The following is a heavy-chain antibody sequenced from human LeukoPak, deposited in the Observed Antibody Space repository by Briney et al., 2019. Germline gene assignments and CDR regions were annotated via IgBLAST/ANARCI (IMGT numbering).Heavy chain of an antibody. CDR2: INTNTGNP. J-gene: IGHJ5*02. Sequence: ASVKVSCKASGYTFTSYAMNGVRQAPGQGLEWMGWINTNTGNPTYVQSFTGRLVFSLDTPVSTADLQISSLKAEDTPVYYCARAYSEKVVLSLDPWGQGTLVTVSS. CDR3: ARAYSEKVVLSLDP. V-gene: IGHV7-4-1*02. D-gene: IGHD2-15*01. CDR1: GYTFTSYA.